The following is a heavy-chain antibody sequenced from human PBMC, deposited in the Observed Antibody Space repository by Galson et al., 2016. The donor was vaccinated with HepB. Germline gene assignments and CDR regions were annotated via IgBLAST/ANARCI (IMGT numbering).Heavy chain of an antibody. CDR2: ISSDATKQ. V-gene: IGHV3-30*18. J-gene: IGHJ6*02. D-gene: IGHD4-17*01. CDR3: AKDRDGDYDYGMDV. CDR1: GFSFNSFT. Sequence: SLRLSCAASGFSFNSFTMNWVRQAPGKGLEWVALISSDATKQFLADSVKGRFSVSRDNSRNTLFLQMNSLRVDDTAVYYCAKDRDGDYDYGMDVWGQGTAVTVSS.